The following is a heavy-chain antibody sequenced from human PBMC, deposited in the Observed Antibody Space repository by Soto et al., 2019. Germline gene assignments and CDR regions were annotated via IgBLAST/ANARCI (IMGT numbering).Heavy chain of an antibody. CDR1: GFTFSNYW. J-gene: IGHJ6*03. CDR2: INSDGSVS. Sequence: EVKLVESGGGLVQPGGSLRLSCAASGFTFSNYWMYWVRQAPGQGLVWVSRINSDGSVSRYADSVKGRLTISRDNVKNTLYLQMNSLRVEYTAVYYCARGDCVGGSCYSLAGCFYYYMDVWGKGTTVTVFS. CDR3: ARGDCVGGSCYSLAGCFYYYMDV. D-gene: IGHD2-15*01. V-gene: IGHV3-74*01.